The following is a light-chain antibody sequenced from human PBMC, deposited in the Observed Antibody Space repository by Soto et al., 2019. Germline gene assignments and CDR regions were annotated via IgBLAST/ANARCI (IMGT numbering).Light chain of an antibody. CDR1: QRIATW. CDR2: GAS. J-gene: IGKJ1*01. CDR3: QQYHLYWT. V-gene: IGKV1-5*01. Sequence: DIPLTQSPSTLSASVGDRVTITCRASQRIATWLAWYQHQPGSAPKLLNYGASTLQSGVPSRFSGSGSGAEFTLTIDNLQPEDFATYYCQQYHLYWTFGPGTKVEI.